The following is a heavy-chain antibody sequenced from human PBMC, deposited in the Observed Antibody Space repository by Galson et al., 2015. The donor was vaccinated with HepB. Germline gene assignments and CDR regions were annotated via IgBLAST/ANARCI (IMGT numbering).Heavy chain of an antibody. J-gene: IGHJ4*02. D-gene: IGHD3-3*01. Sequence: SLRLSCAASGFTFSSYWMSWVRQAPGKGLEWVANIRQDGGEKYYVDSVKGRFTISRDNAKNSLYLQMNSLRAEDAAVYYCARNFAELRFLEWLGLLDYWGQGTLVTVSS. CDR3: ARNFAELRFLEWLGLLDY. V-gene: IGHV3-7*03. CDR1: GFTFSSYW. CDR2: IRQDGGEK.